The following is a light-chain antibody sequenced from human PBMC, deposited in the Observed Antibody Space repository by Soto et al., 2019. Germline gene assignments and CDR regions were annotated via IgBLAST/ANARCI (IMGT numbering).Light chain of an antibody. Sequence: DIQMTQSPSTVSASVGDTVIITCRASQTIRQWLAWYQQRPGKAPNLLIYDASSLESGVPSRFSGSGSGTEFTLTITNLQPDDFATYYCHQYDTDSTFGRGTKVDIK. CDR3: HQYDTDST. V-gene: IGKV1-5*01. CDR1: QTIRQW. CDR2: DAS. J-gene: IGKJ1*01.